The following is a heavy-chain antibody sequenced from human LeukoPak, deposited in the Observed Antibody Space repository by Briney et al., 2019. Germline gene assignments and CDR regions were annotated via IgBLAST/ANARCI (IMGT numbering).Heavy chain of an antibody. CDR3: ARERYGDSYDY. Sequence: GGSLRLSCAASGFTFSNYWMTWVRQAPGKGLEWVANIKQDGSEKYYVDSVKGRFTISRDNAKNSLYLQMNSLRAEDTAVYYCARERYGDSYDYWGQGTLVSVSS. CDR1: GFTFSNYW. J-gene: IGHJ4*02. CDR2: IKQDGSEK. D-gene: IGHD4-17*01. V-gene: IGHV3-7*01.